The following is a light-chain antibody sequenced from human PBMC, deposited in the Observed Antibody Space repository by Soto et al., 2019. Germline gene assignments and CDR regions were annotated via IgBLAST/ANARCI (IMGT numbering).Light chain of an antibody. CDR2: DAS. Sequence: DIQMTQSPPTLSASVGDRVTPTCRASQSISGWLAWYQQKPGKAPKLLIYDASTLESGVPSRFSGSGSGTEFTLTISSLQPEDFATYYCHQYNTYSQTFGQGTKVDIK. CDR1: QSISGW. V-gene: IGKV1-5*01. J-gene: IGKJ1*01. CDR3: HQYNTYSQT.